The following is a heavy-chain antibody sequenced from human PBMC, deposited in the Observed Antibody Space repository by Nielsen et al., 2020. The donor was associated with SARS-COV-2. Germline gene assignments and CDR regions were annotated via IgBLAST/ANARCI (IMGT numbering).Heavy chain of an antibody. Sequence: ASVKVSCKASGYTFNKDFVHWVRQAPGQGLEWTGRINPSDGRTTSAAKFQGRVTMTRDTSSSTAYMELSSLRSDDTAVYYCATSWYHYPTSGWTPHVVHWGQGTLVTVSS. D-gene: IGHD3-10*01. CDR1: GYTFNKDF. CDR2: INPSDGRT. V-gene: IGHV1-46*02. CDR3: ATSWYHYPTSGWTPHVVH. J-gene: IGHJ4*02.